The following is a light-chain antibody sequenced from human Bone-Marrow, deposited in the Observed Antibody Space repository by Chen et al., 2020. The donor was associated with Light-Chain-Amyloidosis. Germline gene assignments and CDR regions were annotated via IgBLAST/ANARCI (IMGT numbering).Light chain of an antibody. CDR2: EIS. CDR1: SSDVGSYNL. CDR3: CSYAGSSTFGV. J-gene: IGLJ2*01. Sequence: QSALTQPASVSGSPGQSITISCTGTSSDVGSYNLVSWYQQHPGQAPKLMIYEISKRPSGVSNRFAGSKSGNTASLTICGLQAEDEADYYCCSYAGSSTFGVFGGGTKLTVL. V-gene: IGLV2-23*02.